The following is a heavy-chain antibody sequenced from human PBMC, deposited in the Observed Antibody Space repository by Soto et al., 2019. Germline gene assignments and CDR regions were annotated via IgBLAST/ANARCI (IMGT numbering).Heavy chain of an antibody. Sequence: EVQLLESGGGLVQPGGSLRLSCAASGFTFSSYAMSWVRQAPGKGLEWVSAISGSGGSTYYADSVKGRFTISRDNSKNPLYLQMNSLRAEDTAVYYCAKDDGMGIAVAGFDAFDIWGQGTMVTVSS. V-gene: IGHV3-23*01. CDR1: GFTFSSYA. CDR2: ISGSGGST. J-gene: IGHJ3*02. D-gene: IGHD6-19*01. CDR3: AKDDGMGIAVAGFDAFDI.